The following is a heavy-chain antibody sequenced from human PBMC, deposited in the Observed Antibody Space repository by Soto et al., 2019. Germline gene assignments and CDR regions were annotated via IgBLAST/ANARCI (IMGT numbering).Heavy chain of an antibody. CDR1: GFTFSSYA. J-gene: IGHJ3*01. Sequence: EVQLLESGGALVQPGGSLRLSCAASGFTFSSYAMSWVRQAPGKGLEWVSSISASGDSTHNADSVKGRFAISRDNSKNTLDLQLNSLTADDTAVYYCATWHEREHAYDVWGQGTTVTVSS. D-gene: IGHD1-1*01. CDR2: ISASGDST. V-gene: IGHV3-23*01. CDR3: ATWHEREHAYDV.